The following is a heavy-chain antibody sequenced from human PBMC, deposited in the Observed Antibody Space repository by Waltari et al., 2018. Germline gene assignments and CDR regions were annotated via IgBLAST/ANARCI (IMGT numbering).Heavy chain of an antibody. D-gene: IGHD3-10*01. J-gene: IGHJ4*02. CDR1: GGSISSSSYY. Sequence: QLQLQESGPGLVKPSETLSLTCTVSGGSISSSSYYWGWIRQPPGKGLEWIGSIYYSGSTYYNPSLKSRVTISVDTAKNQFSLKLSSVTAADTAVYYCARGSGRSPPNPPNDYWGQGTLVTVSS. V-gene: IGHV4-39*07. CDR2: IYYSGST. CDR3: ARGSGRSPPNPPNDY.